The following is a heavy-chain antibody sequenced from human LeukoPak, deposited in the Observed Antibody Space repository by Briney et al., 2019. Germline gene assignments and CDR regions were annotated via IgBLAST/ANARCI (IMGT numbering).Heavy chain of an antibody. Sequence: GGSLRLSCAASGFTFSSYSMNWVRQAPGKGLEWVSYISSSGSTIYYADSVKGRFTISRDNAKNSLYLQMNSLRAEDTAVYYCARVDWNYVFAPDYWGQGTLVTVSS. D-gene: IGHD1-7*01. J-gene: IGHJ4*02. CDR1: GFTFSSYS. V-gene: IGHV3-48*04. CDR2: ISSSGSTI. CDR3: ARVDWNYVFAPDY.